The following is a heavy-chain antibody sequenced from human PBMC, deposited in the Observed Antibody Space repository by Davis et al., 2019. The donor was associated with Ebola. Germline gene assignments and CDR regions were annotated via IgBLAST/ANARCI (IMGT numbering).Heavy chain of an antibody. Sequence: ASVKVSCKASGYTFTSYDINWVRQATGQGLEWMGWMNPNSGNTGYAQKFQGRVTMTRNTSISTAYMELRSLRSDDTAVYYCARPVGGYNEFDYWGQGTLVTVSS. CDR3: ARPVGGYNEFDY. D-gene: IGHD5-24*01. CDR2: MNPNSGNT. J-gene: IGHJ4*02. CDR1: GYTFTSYD. V-gene: IGHV1-8*01.